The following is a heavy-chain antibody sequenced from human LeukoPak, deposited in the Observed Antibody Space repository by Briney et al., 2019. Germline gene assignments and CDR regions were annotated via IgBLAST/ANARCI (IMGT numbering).Heavy chain of an antibody. V-gene: IGHV3-23*01. CDR2: ISGSGGST. Sequence: ETLSLTCTVSGGSISSGGYYWSWVRQAPGKGLEWVSAISGSGGSTYYADSVKGRFTISRDNSKNTLYLQMNSLRAEDTAVYYCAKKPGIAAYWGQGTLVTVSS. D-gene: IGHD6-13*01. CDR1: GGSISSGGYY. CDR3: AKKPGIAAY. J-gene: IGHJ4*02.